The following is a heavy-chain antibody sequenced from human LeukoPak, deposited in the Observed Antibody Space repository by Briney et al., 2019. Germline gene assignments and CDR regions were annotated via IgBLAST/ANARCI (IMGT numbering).Heavy chain of an antibody. CDR3: ARSEDIAAAGLGDY. CDR1: GFTFSSYS. V-gene: IGHV3-21*01. D-gene: IGHD6-13*01. CDR2: ISSSSSYI. J-gene: IGHJ4*02. Sequence: PGGSLRLSCAASGFTFSSYSMNWVRQAPGKGLEWVSSISSSSSYIYYADSVKGRFTISRDNAKNSLYLQMNSLRAEDTAVYYCARSEDIAAAGLGDYWGQGTLVTVSS.